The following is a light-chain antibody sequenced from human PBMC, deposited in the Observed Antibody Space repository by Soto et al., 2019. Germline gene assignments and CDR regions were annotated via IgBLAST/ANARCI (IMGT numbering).Light chain of an antibody. J-gene: IGKJ1*01. CDR3: QEALNEPWT. CDR2: GAS. Sequence: RLTHSSSSLSASVGYRFTITCRANQSISFFLSWYQQRPGRAPKLLIYGASNLLSGVPSRFSGSRPGTEFTLVISSLQVDDFATYYCQEALNEPWTFGQGTKVDIK. CDR1: QSISFF. V-gene: IGKV1-39*01.